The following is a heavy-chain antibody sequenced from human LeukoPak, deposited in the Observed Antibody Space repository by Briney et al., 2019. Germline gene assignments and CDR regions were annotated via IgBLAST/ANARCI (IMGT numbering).Heavy chain of an antibody. Sequence: GRSLRLSCAASGFTFSSYAIHWARQAPGKGLEWVAVRSYDGSKKYYADSVKGRFTISRDNSKNTLYLQMNSLRAEDTAVYYCARDLKGAIGYYDSSGYYPSGTFDIWGQGTMVTVSS. J-gene: IGHJ3*02. D-gene: IGHD3-22*01. CDR2: RSYDGSKK. V-gene: IGHV3-30*04. CDR1: GFTFSSYA. CDR3: ARDLKGAIGYYDSSGYYPSGTFDI.